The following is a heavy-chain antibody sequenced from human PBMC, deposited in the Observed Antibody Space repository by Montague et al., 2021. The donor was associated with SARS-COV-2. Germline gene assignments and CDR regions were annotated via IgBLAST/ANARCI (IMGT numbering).Heavy chain of an antibody. CDR3: VRTYSGNWYYFDY. D-gene: IGHD1-26*01. J-gene: IGHJ4*02. CDR1: GGSLSSGDYD. CDR2: VYYAGSA. Sequence: SETLSLTCSVAGGSLSSGDYDWGWLRQAPGKGLEWIGDVYYAGSAXYKPSLGSRVTISLDTSKNQFSLKLDSVTAADTAVYYCVRTYSGNWYYFDYWGQGTLVTVSS. V-gene: IGHV4-39*01.